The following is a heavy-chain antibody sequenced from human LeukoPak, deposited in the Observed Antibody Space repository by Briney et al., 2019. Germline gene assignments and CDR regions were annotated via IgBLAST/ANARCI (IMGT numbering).Heavy chain of an antibody. CDR3: ARALYYYDSSGYS. Sequence: ASVKVSCKASGYTFTSYDINWVRQATGQGPEWMGWMNPNSGNTGYAQKFQGRVTMTRNTSISTAYMELSSLRSEDTAVYYCARALYYYDSSGYSWGQGTLVTVSS. CDR2: MNPNSGNT. V-gene: IGHV1-8*01. J-gene: IGHJ5*02. CDR1: GYTFTSYD. D-gene: IGHD3-22*01.